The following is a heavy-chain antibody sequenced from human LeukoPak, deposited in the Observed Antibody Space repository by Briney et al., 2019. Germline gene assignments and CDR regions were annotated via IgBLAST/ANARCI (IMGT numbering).Heavy chain of an antibody. D-gene: IGHD2-2*01. Sequence: GGSLRLSCAGSAFTFDAYAMHWVRQAPGKGLEWVSGISWNSGSIAYADSVKGRFTISRDNSKNTLYLKMNSLRAEDTAVYYCAKCRSEVPAAINYWGQGTLVTVSS. CDR1: AFTFDAYA. V-gene: IGHV3-9*01. CDR3: AKCRSEVPAAINY. J-gene: IGHJ4*02. CDR2: ISWNSGSI.